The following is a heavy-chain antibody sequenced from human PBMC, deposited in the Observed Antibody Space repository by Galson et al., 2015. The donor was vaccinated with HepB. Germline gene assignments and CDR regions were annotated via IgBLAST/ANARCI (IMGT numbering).Heavy chain of an antibody. CDR1: GFTFSSYL. D-gene: IGHD3-10*01. J-gene: IGHJ6*02. CDR2: IWYDESYK. V-gene: IGHV3-33*01. Sequence: SLRLSCAASGFTFSSYLMRWVRQAPGKGLEWVAVIWYDESYKFYEDSLKGRFTVSRDNSKNTLFLQMNSLTSEDTAVYYCARQLLVGGGLDVWGQGTTVTVSS. CDR3: ARQLLVGGGLDV.